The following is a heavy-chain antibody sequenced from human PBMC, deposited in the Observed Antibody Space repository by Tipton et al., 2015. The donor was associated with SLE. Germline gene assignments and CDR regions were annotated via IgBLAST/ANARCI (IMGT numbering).Heavy chain of an antibody. Sequence: QVQLVQSGAEVKKPGASMKVSCKTSGYTFSDYYIHWMRQAPGKGLEWIGSMYFSGNTYYNPFLRSRITISADTSKNQFSLKLTSVTAADTAVYYCARDPKYWGQGSLVIVSS. CDR2: MYFSGNT. CDR1: GYTFSDYY. CDR3: ARDPKY. V-gene: IGHV4-38-2*02. J-gene: IGHJ4*02.